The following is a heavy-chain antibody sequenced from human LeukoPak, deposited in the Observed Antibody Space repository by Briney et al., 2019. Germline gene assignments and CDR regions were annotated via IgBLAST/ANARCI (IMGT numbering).Heavy chain of an antibody. V-gene: IGHV1-8*01. J-gene: IGHJ4*02. CDR1: GSTFTSYD. CDR3: ARGQSWYGTPGLFDY. CDR2: MNPNSGNT. D-gene: IGHD6-13*01. Sequence: ASVQCSFQASGSTFTSYDINWVRQATGQGREWMGWMNPNSGNTGYTQKFQGRVTMTRNTSISTAYLELSSLRSEDTAVYYCARGQSWYGTPGLFDYWGQGTLVTVSS.